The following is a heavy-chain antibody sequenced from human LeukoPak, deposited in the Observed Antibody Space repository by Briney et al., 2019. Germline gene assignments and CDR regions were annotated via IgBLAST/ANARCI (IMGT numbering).Heavy chain of an antibody. J-gene: IGHJ4*02. Sequence: PSEPLSLTCTVSGGSISSYYWSWIRQPPGKGLEWIGTIYDSGSTNYNPSLKSRVTISVDTSKNQCSLKLSSVTAADTAVYYCARQSISGSSLSYFDYWGQGTLVTVSS. V-gene: IGHV4-59*01. CDR1: GGSISSYY. CDR2: IYDSGST. D-gene: IGHD3-22*01. CDR3: ARQSISGSSLSYFDY.